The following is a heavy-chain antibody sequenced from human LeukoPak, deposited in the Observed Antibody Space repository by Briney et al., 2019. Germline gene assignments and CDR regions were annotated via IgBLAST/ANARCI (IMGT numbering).Heavy chain of an antibody. CDR3: AREMRSPRGGFDY. V-gene: IGHV4-39*07. Sequence: SETLSLTWTVSSGSISSTSYYWGWIRQPPGMGLEWIGSMYYSGSTYYDPSLKSRVTISVDTSKSQFSLKLSSVTAADTAVYYCAREMRSPRGGFDYWDQGTLVTVSS. CDR1: SGSISSTSYY. J-gene: IGHJ4*02. D-gene: IGHD3-10*01. CDR2: MYYSGST.